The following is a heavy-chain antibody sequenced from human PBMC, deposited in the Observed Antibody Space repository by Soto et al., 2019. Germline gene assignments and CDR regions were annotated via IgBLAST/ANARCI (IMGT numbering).Heavy chain of an antibody. CDR2: ISGSGGST. J-gene: IGHJ4*02. Sequence: PGGSLRLSCAASGFTFSRSAMSWVRQAPGRGLEWVSAISGSGGSTNYADSVKGRFTISRDNSKSTLSLQMSSLRAEDTAVYYCASPGPLSHWGQGTLVTVSS. CDR3: ASPGPLSH. V-gene: IGHV3-23*01. CDR1: GFTFSRSA.